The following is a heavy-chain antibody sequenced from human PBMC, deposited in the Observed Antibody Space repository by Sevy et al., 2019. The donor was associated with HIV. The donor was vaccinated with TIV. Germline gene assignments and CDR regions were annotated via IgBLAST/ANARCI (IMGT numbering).Heavy chain of an antibody. Sequence: GGSLSLSCAASGFTFSSYPMHWVRQAPGKGLEWVVVISYDGSNKYYADSVKGRLTISRDNSKNTLYVQMNSLRAEDTAVFYCGRDREMGNYYDSSGSIDYWGQGTLVTVSS. CDR1: GFTFSSYP. CDR2: ISYDGSNK. CDR3: GRDREMGNYYDSSGSIDY. V-gene: IGHV3-30*04. D-gene: IGHD3-22*01. J-gene: IGHJ4*02.